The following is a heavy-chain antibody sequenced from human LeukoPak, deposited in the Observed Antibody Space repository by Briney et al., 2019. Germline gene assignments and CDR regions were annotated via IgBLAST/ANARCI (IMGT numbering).Heavy chain of an antibody. CDR3: ARADRAGSLSY. V-gene: IGHV1-69*05. Sequence: GSSVKVSCKASGGTFSSYAISWVRQAPGQGLEWMGGIIPIFGTANYAQKFQGRVTITTDESTSTAYMELSGLRSEDTAVYYCARADRAGSLSYWGQGTLVTVSS. CDR1: GGTFSSYA. CDR2: IIPIFGTA. D-gene: IGHD6-19*01. J-gene: IGHJ4*02.